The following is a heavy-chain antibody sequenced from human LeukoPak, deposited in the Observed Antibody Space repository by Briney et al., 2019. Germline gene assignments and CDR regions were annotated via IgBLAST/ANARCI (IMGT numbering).Heavy chain of an antibody. CDR2: VSRSSSHI. V-gene: IGHV3-21*01. J-gene: IGHJ6*02. CDR3: VRGMTTTYYDYYYGMDV. D-gene: IGHD1-26*01. CDR1: GFDFFRYS. Sequence: KTGGSLRLSCAASGFDFFRYSMNWVRQAPGKGLEWVSCVSRSSSHIYYADSVKGRFTISRDNAKNSLYLQMNSLRVEDTAVYYCVRGMTTTYYDYYYGMDVWGQGTTVTVSS.